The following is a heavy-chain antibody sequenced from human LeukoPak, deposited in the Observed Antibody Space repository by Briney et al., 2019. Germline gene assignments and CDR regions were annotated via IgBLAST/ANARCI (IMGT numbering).Heavy chain of an antibody. CDR2: INAGNGNT. V-gene: IGHV1-3*01. D-gene: IGHD5-12*01. CDR3: ARDYEPQLGSGYDYVDYSNWFDP. CDR1: GYTFTSYA. J-gene: IGHJ5*02. Sequence: ASVKVSCKASGYTFTSYAMHWVRQAPGQRLEWMGWINAGNGNTKYSQKFQGRVTITRGTSASTAYMELSSLRSEDTAVYYCARDYEPQLGSGYDYVDYSNWFDPWGQGTLVTVSS.